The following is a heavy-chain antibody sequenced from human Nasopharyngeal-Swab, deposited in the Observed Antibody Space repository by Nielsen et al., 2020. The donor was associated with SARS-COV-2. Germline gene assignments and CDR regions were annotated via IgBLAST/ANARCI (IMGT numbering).Heavy chain of an antibody. D-gene: IGHD3-22*01. V-gene: IGHV3-23*03. CDR3: AKHEINYYTLGV. CDR2: IYSDGSGT. J-gene: IGHJ6*02. CDR1: GFTFSNFA. Sequence: GESLKISCVASGFTFSNFAMTWVRQPPGKGPEWVAIIYSDGSGTFYADSVEGRFAISRDNSKNTVHLEMNSLRAEDTAVYYCAKHEINYYTLGVWGQGTTVTVSS.